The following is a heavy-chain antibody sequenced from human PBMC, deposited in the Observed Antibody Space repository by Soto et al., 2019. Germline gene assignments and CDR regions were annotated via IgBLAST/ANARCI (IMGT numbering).Heavy chain of an antibody. D-gene: IGHD5-18*01. J-gene: IGHJ4*02. CDR2: ISEDGNTK. CDR1: GFTFSRFD. Sequence: QLQLVESGGGVVQPGRSLTLSCAASGFTFSRFDMHWVRQAPGKGLEWVAVISEDGNTKYYAYSVKGRFTISRDNSSNTLFLQRNTLRDEDTAVYYCAKARTTYTATASHRTFYYWGQGILVTVSS. CDR3: AKARTTYTATASHRTFYY. V-gene: IGHV3-30*18.